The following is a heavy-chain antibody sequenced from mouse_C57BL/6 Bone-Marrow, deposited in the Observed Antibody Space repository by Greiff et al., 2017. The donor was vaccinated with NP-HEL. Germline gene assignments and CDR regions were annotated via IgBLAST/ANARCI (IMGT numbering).Heavy chain of an antibody. J-gene: IGHJ3*01. CDR3: ARQDYDYGAY. CDR1: GYTFTDYY. Sequence: VQLQQSGPELVKPGASVKISCKASGYTFTDYYMNWVKQSHGKSLEWIGDINPNNGGTSYNQKFKGKATLTVDKSSSTAYMELRSLTSEDSAVYYCARQDYDYGAYWGQGTLVTVSA. V-gene: IGHV1-26*01. D-gene: IGHD2-4*01. CDR2: INPNNGGT.